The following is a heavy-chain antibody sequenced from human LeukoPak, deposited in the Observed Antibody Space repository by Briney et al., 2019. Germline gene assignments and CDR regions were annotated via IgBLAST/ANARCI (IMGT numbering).Heavy chain of an antibody. CDR3: ARGEVITMIRGVIGSNWLDL. CDR1: GYTFTSYA. Sequence: ASVKVSCKASGYTFTSYAMHWVRQAPGQRLEWMGWINADKGNTKYSQKSQGRVTITRDTSANTAYMEVRSLRSEDTAMYYCARGEVITMIRGVIGSNWLDLWGQGTLVTVSS. V-gene: IGHV1-3*01. CDR2: INADKGNT. D-gene: IGHD3-10*01. J-gene: IGHJ5*02.